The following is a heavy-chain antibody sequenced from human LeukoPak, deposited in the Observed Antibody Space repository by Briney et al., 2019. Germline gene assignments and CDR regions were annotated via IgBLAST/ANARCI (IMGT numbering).Heavy chain of an antibody. CDR3: AKSESGGSSSGYYFDY. V-gene: IGHV3-30*02. D-gene: IGHD2-15*01. CDR2: IRYDGSKT. Sequence: GGSLRLSCAASGFTFSSYGMYWVRQAPGKGLEWVAFIRYDGSKTYYADSVKGRFTISRDNSKNTLYLQMNSLRAEDTAVYYCAKSESGGSSSGYYFDYWGQGTLVTVSS. CDR1: GFTFSSYG. J-gene: IGHJ4*02.